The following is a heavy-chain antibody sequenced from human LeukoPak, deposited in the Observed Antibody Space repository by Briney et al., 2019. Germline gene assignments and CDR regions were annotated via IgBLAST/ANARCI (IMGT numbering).Heavy chain of an antibody. CDR1: GFTFDDYA. J-gene: IGHJ4*02. Sequence: AGGSLRLSCAASGFTFDDYAMHWVRQAPGKGLEWVSSISWNSGRIVYADSVKGRFTISRDNAKNSLDLQMNSLRTEDTALYYCAKAPYHYDSSGSYYFDYWGQGILVTVSS. CDR2: ISWNSGRI. CDR3: AKAPYHYDSSGSYYFDY. D-gene: IGHD3-22*01. V-gene: IGHV3-9*01.